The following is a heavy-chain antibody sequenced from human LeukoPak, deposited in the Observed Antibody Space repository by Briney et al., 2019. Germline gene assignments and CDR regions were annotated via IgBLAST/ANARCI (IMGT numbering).Heavy chain of an antibody. CDR1: GYSISSGYY. Sequence: SETLSLTCTVSGYSISSGYYWGWIRQPPGKGLEWIGSIYYSGSTYYNPSLKSRVTISVDTSKNQFSLKLSSVTAADTAVYYCARLGGSYGTSEDYWGQGTLVTVSS. CDR2: IYYSGST. J-gene: IGHJ4*02. D-gene: IGHD1-26*01. V-gene: IGHV4-38-2*02. CDR3: ARLGGSYGTSEDY.